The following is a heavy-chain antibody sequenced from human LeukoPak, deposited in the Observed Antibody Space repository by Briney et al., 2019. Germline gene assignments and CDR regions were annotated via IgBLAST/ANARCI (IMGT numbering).Heavy chain of an antibody. V-gene: IGHV4-34*01. CDR3: ARTHYDRPVDY. D-gene: IGHD3-16*01. Sequence: PSETLSLTCALYGESFSGYYWSWIRQPPGKGLDWIGEINDSGNTNYNPSLKSRVSISVDTSKNQFSLKLSSVTAADTAVYYCARTHYDRPVDYCDQGTLVTVSA. CDR1: GESFSGYY. J-gene: IGHJ4*02. CDR2: INDSGNT.